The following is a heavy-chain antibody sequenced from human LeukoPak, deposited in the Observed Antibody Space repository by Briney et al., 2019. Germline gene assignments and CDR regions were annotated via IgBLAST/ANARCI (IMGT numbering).Heavy chain of an antibody. CDR1: GGTFSSYA. Sequence: ASVKVSCKASGGTFSSYAISWVRQARGQGLEWMGWISTYNAKTNSAQKLQGRVTMTTDTSTNTAYMELRSLTSDDTAVYYCARYPTFRGVLTSAFLLDYWGQGTLVTVSS. CDR3: ARYPTFRGVLTSAFLLDY. J-gene: IGHJ4*02. D-gene: IGHD4/OR15-4a*01. V-gene: IGHV1-18*01. CDR2: ISTYNAKT.